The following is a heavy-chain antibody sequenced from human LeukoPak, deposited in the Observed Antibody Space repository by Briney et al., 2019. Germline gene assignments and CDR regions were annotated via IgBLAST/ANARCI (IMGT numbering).Heavy chain of an antibody. Sequence: ASVKVSCKASGYTFTSYGISWVRQAPGQGLEWVGCSSAYNGNTNYAQKLQGRVTMTTDTSTSTAYMELRSLRSDDTAVYYCAREGDCSGGSCYWETDYWGQGTLVTVSS. V-gene: IGHV1-18*01. J-gene: IGHJ4*02. CDR1: GYTFTSYG. CDR3: AREGDCSGGSCYWETDY. CDR2: SSAYNGNT. D-gene: IGHD2-15*01.